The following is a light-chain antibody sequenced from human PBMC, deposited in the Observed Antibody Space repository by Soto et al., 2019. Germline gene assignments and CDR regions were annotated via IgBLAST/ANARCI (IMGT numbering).Light chain of an antibody. V-gene: IGKV1-12*01. CDR3: QQYYSFPPT. Sequence: DIQMTQSPSSVSASVGDRVAITCRASQGIRTWLAWYQQKPGKAPKLLIFAASTLQSGVPSRFSGSGSGTDFTLTISCLQSEDFATYYCQQYYSFPPTFGQGTKVDIK. J-gene: IGKJ1*01. CDR2: AAS. CDR1: QGIRTW.